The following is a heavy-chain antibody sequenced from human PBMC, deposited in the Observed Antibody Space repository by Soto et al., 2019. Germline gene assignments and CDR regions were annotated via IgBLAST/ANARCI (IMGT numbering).Heavy chain of an antibody. J-gene: IGHJ4*02. CDR3: ARGPSEVVAATLESYYFDS. D-gene: IGHD2-15*01. V-gene: IGHV3-21*01. CDR2: ISSSSSYI. Sequence: EVQLVESGGGLVKPGGSLRLSCAASGFTFSSYSMNWVRQAPGKGLEWVSSISSSSSYIYYADSVKGRFTISRDNDKNPLYLQMNSLRAEDTAVYYCARGPSEVVAATLESYYFDSWGQGTLVTVSS. CDR1: GFTFSSYS.